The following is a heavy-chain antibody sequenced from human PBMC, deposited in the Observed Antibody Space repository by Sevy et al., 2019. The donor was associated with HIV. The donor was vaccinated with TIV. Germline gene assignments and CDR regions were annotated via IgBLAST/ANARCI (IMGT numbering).Heavy chain of an antibody. CDR1: GGSFSAYF. CDR3: ARGRSYNWFDP. CDR2: INQSGST. Sequence: SETLSLTCAVYGGSFSAYFWSWIRQPPGKGLEWIGEINQSGSTNYNPSLKSRVTISVGSSQNQVSLKLRSVTAADTAVYYCARGRSYNWFDPWVQGTLVTVSS. J-gene: IGHJ5*02. V-gene: IGHV4-34*01.